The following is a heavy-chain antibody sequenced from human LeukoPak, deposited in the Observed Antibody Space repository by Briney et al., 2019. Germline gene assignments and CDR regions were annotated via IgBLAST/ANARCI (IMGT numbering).Heavy chain of an antibody. Sequence: GGSLRLSCAASGFTFDDYTMHWVRQAPGKGLEWVSLISWDGDSTYYADSVKGRFTISRDNSKNSLYLQMNSLRTEDTALYYCAKGGYSSSWTIDYWGQGTLVTVSS. V-gene: IGHV3-43*01. D-gene: IGHD6-13*01. CDR3: AKGGYSSSWTIDY. CDR2: ISWDGDST. CDR1: GFTFDDYT. J-gene: IGHJ4*02.